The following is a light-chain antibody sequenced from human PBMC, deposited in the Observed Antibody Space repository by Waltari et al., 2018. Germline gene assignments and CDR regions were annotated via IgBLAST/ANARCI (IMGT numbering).Light chain of an antibody. Sequence: DIVMTQSPLSLPVTPAEPASISCRSSQSLVHSNVYNYLDWYLQKPGQSPQPLIYLGSNRASGVPDRFSGSGSGTDFTLKISRVEAEDVGVYYCMQALQSPRTFGQGTKVEIK. V-gene: IGKV2-28*01. J-gene: IGKJ1*01. CDR1: QSLVHSNVYNY. CDR3: MQALQSPRT. CDR2: LGS.